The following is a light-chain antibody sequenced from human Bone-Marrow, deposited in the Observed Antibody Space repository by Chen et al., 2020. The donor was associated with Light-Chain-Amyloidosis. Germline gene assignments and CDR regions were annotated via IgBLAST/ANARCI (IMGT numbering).Light chain of an antibody. V-gene: IGLV3-25*03. Sequence: SYELTQPPSVLVSPGQTARITCSGDDLPTKYAYWYQQKPGQAPVLVIHRDTERPSGISVRFSGSSSGTTAALTISGVQAEDEADYHCQSADSSGTYEVIFGGGTKLTVL. CDR2: RDT. J-gene: IGLJ2*01. CDR3: QSADSSGTYEVI. CDR1: DLPTKY.